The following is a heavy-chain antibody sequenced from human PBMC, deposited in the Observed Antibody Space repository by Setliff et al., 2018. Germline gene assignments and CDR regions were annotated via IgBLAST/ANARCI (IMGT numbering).Heavy chain of an antibody. J-gene: IGHJ5*02. CDR3: AKHGEESKVTTYLAS. Sequence: SETLSLTCTVSGDSISRCYWSWIRQPAGRGLEWIGHIDPSENTNYHPSLKSRVTITGDSSKIQFSLHLMSVSAADTAIYYCAKHGEESKVTTYLASWGQGTLVTVSS. D-gene: IGHD4-17*01. CDR2: IDPSENT. V-gene: IGHV4-59*08. CDR1: GDSISRCY.